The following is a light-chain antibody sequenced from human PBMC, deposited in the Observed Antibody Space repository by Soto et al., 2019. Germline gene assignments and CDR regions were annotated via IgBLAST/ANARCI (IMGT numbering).Light chain of an antibody. Sequence: QSALTQPASVSGSPGQSITISCTGTSSDVGVYNYVSWYQQHPVKAPKLMIYDVSDRPSGVSNRFSGSKSGNTASLTISGLQAEDEADYYCSSYTSSSTLEVFGTGTKVTVL. CDR3: SSYTSSSTLEV. CDR1: SSDVGVYNY. CDR2: DVS. J-gene: IGLJ1*01. V-gene: IGLV2-14*01.